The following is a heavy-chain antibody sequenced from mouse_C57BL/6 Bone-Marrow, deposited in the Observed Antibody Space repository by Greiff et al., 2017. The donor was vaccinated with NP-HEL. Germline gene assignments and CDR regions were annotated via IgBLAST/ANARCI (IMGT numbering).Heavy chain of an antibody. Sequence: QVQLKQSGAELVRPGTSVKVSCKASGYAFTNYLIEWVKQRPGQGLEWIGVINPGSGGTNYNEKFKGKATLTADKSSSTAYMQLSSLTSEDSAVYFCARAGLLRFAYWDQGTLVTVSA. D-gene: IGHD2-3*01. V-gene: IGHV1-54*01. J-gene: IGHJ3*01. CDR3: ARAGLLRFAY. CDR2: INPGSGGT. CDR1: GYAFTNYL.